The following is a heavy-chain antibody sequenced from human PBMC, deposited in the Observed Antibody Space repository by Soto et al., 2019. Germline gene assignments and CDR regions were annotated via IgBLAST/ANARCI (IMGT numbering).Heavy chain of an antibody. V-gene: IGHV4-31*03. D-gene: IGHD3-3*01. CDR3: ATSPFFGPYDDFWSGYYYFDY. J-gene: IGHJ4*02. CDR1: GGSISSGGYY. Sequence: QVQLQESGPGLVKPSQTLSLTCTVSGGSISSGGYYWSWIRQHPGKGLAWIGYIYYSGSTYYNPSLKSRVTISVDTSKNQFSPKLSSVTAADTAVYYCATSPFFGPYDDFWSGYYYFDYWGQGTLVTVSS. CDR2: IYYSGST.